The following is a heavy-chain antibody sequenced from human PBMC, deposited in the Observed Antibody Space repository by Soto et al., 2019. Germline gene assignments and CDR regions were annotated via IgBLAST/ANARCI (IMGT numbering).Heavy chain of an antibody. CDR2: IKQDGSET. Sequence: EVQLVESGGGLVQPGGALRISCCVSGLSFSTMWMRWVRPTSGKGLEWVANIKQDGSETYYVESVKGRFTISRDNAKNSLFLQMNSLRGEDTGVYYCASRPSVVVYYGVFDYWGQGALVTVSS. CDR1: GLSFSTMW. CDR3: ASRPSVVVYYGVFDY. J-gene: IGHJ4*02. D-gene: IGHD3-3*01. V-gene: IGHV3-7*03.